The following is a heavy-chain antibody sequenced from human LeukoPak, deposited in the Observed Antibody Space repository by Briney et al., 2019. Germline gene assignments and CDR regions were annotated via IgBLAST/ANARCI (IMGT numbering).Heavy chain of an antibody. CDR1: GGSFSGYY. D-gene: IGHD3-3*01. CDR3: ARSAHTSYDFWSGYYFDY. V-gene: IGHV4-34*01. J-gene: IGHJ4*02. Sequence: SETLSLTCAVYGGSFSGYYWSWIRQPPGKGLEWIGEINHSGSTNYNPSLKSRVTISVDTSKNQFSLKLSSVTAADTAVYYCARSAHTSYDFWSGYYFDYWGQGTLVTVSS. CDR2: INHSGST.